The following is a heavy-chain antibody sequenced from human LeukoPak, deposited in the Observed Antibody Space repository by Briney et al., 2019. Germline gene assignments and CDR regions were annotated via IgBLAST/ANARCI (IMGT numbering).Heavy chain of an antibody. J-gene: IGHJ4*02. CDR2: IWYDGSNK. D-gene: IGHD1-7*01. V-gene: IGHV3-33*01. CDR1: GFTSSTYG. CDR3: TRDFSGTHDY. Sequence: GGSLRLSCAASGFTSSTYGMPWVRQAPGKGLEWVAVIWYDGSNKYYADSVKGRFTISKDNSKNTLYLQMNSLRAEDTAVYYCTRDFSGTHDYWGQGTLVTVSS.